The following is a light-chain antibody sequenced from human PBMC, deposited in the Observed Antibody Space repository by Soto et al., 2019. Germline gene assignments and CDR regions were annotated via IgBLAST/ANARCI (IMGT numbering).Light chain of an antibody. V-gene: IGLV2-11*01. CDR1: RSDVGGYNY. Sequence: QSALTQPRSVSGSLGHSVTISCAGTRSDVGGYNYVSWYQQPPDTAPKLMIYEVNKRPSGVPDRFSGSKSGNTASLTISGLQAEDEGDYYCCSYAGMYTWVFGTGTKVTVL. J-gene: IGLJ1*01. CDR3: CSYAGMYTWV. CDR2: EVN.